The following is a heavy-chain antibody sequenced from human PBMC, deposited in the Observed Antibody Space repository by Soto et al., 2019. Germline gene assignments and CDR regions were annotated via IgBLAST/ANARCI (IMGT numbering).Heavy chain of an antibody. J-gene: IGHJ4*02. CDR3: ARDPVTSD. V-gene: IGHV3-7*03. Sequence: GGSLRLSCAASGFSLRDNYMSWVRQAPGRGLEWVGNIKGDGSETHYVDSVKGRFTISINNAEKSIYLQMNDLRAEDTAMYYCARDPVTSDWGQGTLVTVSS. CDR1: GFSLRDNY. CDR2: IKGDGSET.